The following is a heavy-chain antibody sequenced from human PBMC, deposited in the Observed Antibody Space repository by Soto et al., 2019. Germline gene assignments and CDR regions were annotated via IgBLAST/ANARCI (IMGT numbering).Heavy chain of an antibody. J-gene: IGHJ4*02. V-gene: IGHV6-1*01. D-gene: IGHD6-19*01. CDR3: ERDRKYVRRVEIAVGKFDS. Sequence: SQTLSLTCAISGDSVSSNIAAWNWIRQSPSRGLEWLGRTYYKSQWYYDYAVSVKSRITINPDTSKNQFSLQLNSVSPEDTAVYYCERDRKYVRRVEIAVGKFDSWGQGTLVTVSS. CDR2: TYYKSQWYY. CDR1: GDSVSSNIAA.